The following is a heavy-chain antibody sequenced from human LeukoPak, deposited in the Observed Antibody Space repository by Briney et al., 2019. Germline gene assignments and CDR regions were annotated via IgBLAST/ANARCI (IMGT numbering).Heavy chain of an antibody. Sequence: SQTLSLTCDISGDSVSSNSAAWSWVRQSPSRGLEWLGRTYYRPKWYNEYALSVKSRIIINPDTSKNQFSLQLNSVTPEDTAVYFCARGREAAAGVSFDYWGQGTLVTVSS. CDR3: ARGREAAAGVSFDY. J-gene: IGHJ4*02. CDR1: GDSVSSNSAA. CDR2: TYYRPKWYN. V-gene: IGHV6-1*01. D-gene: IGHD6-13*01.